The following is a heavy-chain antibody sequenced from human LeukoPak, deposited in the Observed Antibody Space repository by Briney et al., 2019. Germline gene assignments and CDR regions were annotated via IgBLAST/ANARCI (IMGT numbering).Heavy chain of an antibody. V-gene: IGHV1-69*13. CDR1: GYTFTSYG. CDR3: ARDPTSLGYCSSTSCYERWFDP. J-gene: IGHJ5*02. Sequence: SVKVSCKASGYTFTSYGISWVRQAPGQGLEWMGGIIPIFGTANYAQKFQGRVTITADESTSTAYMELSSLRSEDTAVYYCARDPTSLGYCSSTSCYERWFDPWGQGTLVTVSS. D-gene: IGHD2-2*01. CDR2: IIPIFGTA.